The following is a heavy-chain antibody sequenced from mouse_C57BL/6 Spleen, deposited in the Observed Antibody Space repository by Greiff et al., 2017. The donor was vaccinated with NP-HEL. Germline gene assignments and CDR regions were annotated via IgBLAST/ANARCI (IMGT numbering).Heavy chain of an antibody. CDR1: GFTFSSYA. J-gene: IGHJ4*01. CDR3: TRGAYEAMGD. D-gene: IGHD1-1*01. V-gene: IGHV5-9-1*02. CDR2: ISSGGDYI. Sequence: EVHVVESGEGLVKPGGSLKLSCAASGFTFSSYAMSWVRQTPEKRLEWVAYISSGGDYIYYADTLKGRFTISRDNARNTLYLQMSSLKSEDTAMYYCTRGAYEAMGDWGQGTSVTVSS.